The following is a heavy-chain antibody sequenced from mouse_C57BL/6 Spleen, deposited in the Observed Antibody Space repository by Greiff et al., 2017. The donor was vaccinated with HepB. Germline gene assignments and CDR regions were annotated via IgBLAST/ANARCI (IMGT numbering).Heavy chain of an antibody. J-gene: IGHJ1*03. CDR1: GYSITSDY. Sequence: VQLKESGPGLAKPSQTLSLTCSVTGYSITSDYWNWIRKFPGNKLEYMGYISYSGSTYYNPSLKSRISITRDTSKNQYYLQLNSVTTEDTATYYCAREINYGSSYWYFDVWGTGTTVTVSS. CDR2: ISYSGST. V-gene: IGHV3-8*01. CDR3: AREINYGSSYWYFDV. D-gene: IGHD1-1*01.